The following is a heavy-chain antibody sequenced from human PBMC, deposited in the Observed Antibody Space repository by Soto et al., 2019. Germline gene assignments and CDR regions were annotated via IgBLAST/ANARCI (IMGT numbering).Heavy chain of an antibody. Sequence: PSETLFLTCTVSGGSISSYYWSWIRQHPGRGLEWIGYIYYSGSTYYNPSLKSRVTISVDTSKNQFSLKLSSVTAADTAVYYCARGNYSSSPYYYYYYMDVWGKGTTVTVSS. V-gene: IGHV4-59*06. CDR3: ARGNYSSSPYYYYYYMDV. J-gene: IGHJ6*03. D-gene: IGHD6-6*01. CDR1: GGSISSYY. CDR2: IYYSGST.